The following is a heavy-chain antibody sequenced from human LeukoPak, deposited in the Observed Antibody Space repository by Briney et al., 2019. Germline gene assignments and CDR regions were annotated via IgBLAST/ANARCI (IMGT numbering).Heavy chain of an antibody. CDR1: GYTFSAFY. V-gene: IGHV1-2*02. CDR2: INPKSGGT. CDR3: ARVLGPTSYSDY. J-gene: IGHJ4*02. D-gene: IGHD1-26*01. Sequence: ASVKVSCKTSGYTFSAFYIHWVRQAPGQGLEWMGWINPKSGGTRYAQKFQGRVTMTGDTSISTSYMELGRLRSDDTAVYYCARVLGPTSYSDYWGQGTLVTVSS.